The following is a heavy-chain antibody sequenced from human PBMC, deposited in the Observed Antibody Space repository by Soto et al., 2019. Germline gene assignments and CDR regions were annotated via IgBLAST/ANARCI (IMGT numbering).Heavy chain of an antibody. D-gene: IGHD5-12*01. CDR3: ARDGEMATIRGVFDY. J-gene: IGHJ4*02. V-gene: IGHV3-30-3*01. CDR2: ISYDGSNK. Sequence: GGSLRLSCAASGFTFSSYAMHWVRQAPGKGLEWVAVISYDGSNKYYADSVKGRFTISRDNSKNTLYLQMNSLRAEDTAVYYCARDGEMATIRGVFDYWGQGTLVTVSS. CDR1: GFTFSSYA.